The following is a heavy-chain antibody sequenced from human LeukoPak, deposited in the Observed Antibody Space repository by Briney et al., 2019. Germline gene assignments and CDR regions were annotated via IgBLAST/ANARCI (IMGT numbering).Heavy chain of an antibody. D-gene: IGHD1-26*01. CDR3: ARESGGSYSYYYYYMDV. CDR2: IYYSGST. Sequence: GSLRLSCAASGFTFSSYWMSWVRQAPGKGLEWIGYIYYSGSTNYNPSLKSRVTISVDTSKNQFSLKLSSVTAADTAVYYCARESGGSYSYYYYYMDVWGKGTTVTVSS. CDR1: GFTFSSYW. J-gene: IGHJ6*03. V-gene: IGHV4-59*01.